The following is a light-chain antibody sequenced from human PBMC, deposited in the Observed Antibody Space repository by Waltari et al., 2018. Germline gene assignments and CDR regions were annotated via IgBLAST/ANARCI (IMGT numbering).Light chain of an antibody. CDR1: RTNIENNA. CDR3: AAWDDSLNGRV. CDR2: HDD. V-gene: IGLV1-36*01. Sequence: QSVLTQPPSVSGAPRQRVTISCSGSRTNIENNAVSWYQQVPGKAPKLLIYHDDLLPSGVSDRFSASKSGTSASLAISGLQSEDEADYYCAAWDDSLNGRVFGGGIKLTVL. J-gene: IGLJ3*02.